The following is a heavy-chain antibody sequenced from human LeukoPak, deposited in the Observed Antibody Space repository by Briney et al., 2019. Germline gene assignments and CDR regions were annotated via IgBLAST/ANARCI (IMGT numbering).Heavy chain of an antibody. CDR1: GFTFGTVG. V-gene: IGHV3-23*01. CDR3: TRELVSSGTGYFDL. J-gene: IGHJ2*01. CDR2: ITGSSTWT. D-gene: IGHD3-10*01. Sequence: GGSLRLSCEASGFTFGTVGMAWVRQSPGKGLQWVSGITGSSTWTYYAASVKGRFTVSRDNSQNTLPQQMNSLRADDTAVYYCTRELVSSGTGYFDLWGRGTLVTVSS.